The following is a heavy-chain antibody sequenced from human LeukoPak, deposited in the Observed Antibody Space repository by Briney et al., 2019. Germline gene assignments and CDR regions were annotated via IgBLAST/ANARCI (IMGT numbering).Heavy chain of an antibody. CDR3: ARGGSLAEAGTTSYYGMDV. D-gene: IGHD1-7*01. CDR2: INHSGSN. Sequence: SSETLSLTCAVYGGSFSGYYWSWIRQPPGKGLEWIGEINHSGSNNYNPSLKSRVTISVDTSKNQFSLKLSSVTAADTAVYYCARGGSLAEAGTTSYYGMDVWGQGTTVTVSS. V-gene: IGHV4-34*01. J-gene: IGHJ6*02. CDR1: GGSFSGYY.